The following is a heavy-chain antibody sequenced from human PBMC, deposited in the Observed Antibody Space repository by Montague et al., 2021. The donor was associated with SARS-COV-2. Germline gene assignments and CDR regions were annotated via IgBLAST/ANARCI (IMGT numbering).Heavy chain of an antibody. J-gene: IGHJ6*02. CDR1: GGSISSSY. V-gene: IGHV4-4*07. CDR3: ARGVQSSRSWFYFGLDV. Sequence: SETLSLTCTVSGGSISSSYWSWIRQPAGKGLEWIGRIYTSGSTNYNPSLKSRVTMSLDTSKNQFSLKINSVTAADTAVYYCARGVQSSRSWFYFGLDVWGQGTTVIVSS. D-gene: IGHD6-13*01. CDR2: IYTSGST.